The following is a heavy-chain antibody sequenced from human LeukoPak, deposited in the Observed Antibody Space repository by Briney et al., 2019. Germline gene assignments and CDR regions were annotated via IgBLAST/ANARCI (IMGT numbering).Heavy chain of an antibody. CDR1: GFTFNNYW. J-gene: IGHJ4*02. CDR2: IKTDGSTT. CDR3: ARQRGSGCLDY. V-gene: IGHV3-74*01. D-gene: IGHD6-19*01. Sequence: GGSLRLSCVASGFTFNNYWMHWLRQAPGKGLVWVSHIKTDGSTTNYADSVRGRFTISRDNAKNTLYLQMNSLRVEDTAVYYCARQRGSGCLDYWGQGTLVTVSS.